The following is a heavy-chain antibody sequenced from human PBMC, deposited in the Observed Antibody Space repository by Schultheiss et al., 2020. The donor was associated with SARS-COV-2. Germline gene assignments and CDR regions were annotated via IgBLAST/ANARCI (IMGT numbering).Heavy chain of an antibody. CDR2: VYYSGST. D-gene: IGHD5-12*01. Sequence: SETLSLTCSVSGGSVSSGDHYWSWIRQPPGKGLEWIGYVYYSGSTYYNPSLKSRVTISVDTSKNQFSLKLSSVTAADTAVYYCARYGYATYYYGMDVWGQGTTVTVSS. CDR1: GGSVSSGDHY. V-gene: IGHV4-30-4*02. J-gene: IGHJ6*02. CDR3: ARYGYATYYYGMDV.